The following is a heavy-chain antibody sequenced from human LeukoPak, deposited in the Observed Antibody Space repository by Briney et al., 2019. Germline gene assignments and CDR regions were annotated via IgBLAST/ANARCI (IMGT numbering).Heavy chain of an antibody. Sequence: SQTLSLTCSVSGGSISSYYWSWIRQPPGKGLEYIGYIYYSGSTNYNPSLKSRVTISVDTSKDQFSLNLTSVTAADTAVYYCARLKCISTTGPSRYVMDVWGQGTTVSVSS. J-gene: IGHJ6*02. CDR1: GGSISSYY. D-gene: IGHD2-2*01. CDR3: ARLKCISTTGPSRYVMDV. V-gene: IGHV4-59*01. CDR2: IYYSGST.